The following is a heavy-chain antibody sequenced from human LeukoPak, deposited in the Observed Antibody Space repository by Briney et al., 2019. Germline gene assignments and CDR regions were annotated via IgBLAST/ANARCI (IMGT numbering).Heavy chain of an antibody. J-gene: IGHJ4*02. D-gene: IGHD4-17*01. CDR2: IDHSGST. Sequence: SETLSLTCTVSGGSISSDGYYWSWIRQHPGKGLEWIAYIDHSGSTYYNPSLKSRITTSMETSKNQFSLKLNSVTAADTAVYYCASLDYGDSYFDYWGQGTLVTVSS. CDR1: GGSISSDGYY. CDR3: ASLDYGDSYFDY. V-gene: IGHV4-31*03.